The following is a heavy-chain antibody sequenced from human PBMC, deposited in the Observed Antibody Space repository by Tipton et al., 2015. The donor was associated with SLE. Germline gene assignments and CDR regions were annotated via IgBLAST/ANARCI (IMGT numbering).Heavy chain of an antibody. Sequence: LRLSCTVSGGSISSHYWSWIRQPPGKGLEWIGYIYYSGSTNYNPSLKSRVAISVDTSKNQFSLKLSSVTAADTAVYYCARWDQLAPGWFDPWGQGTLVTVSS. CDR1: GGSISSHY. CDR2: IYYSGST. J-gene: IGHJ5*02. V-gene: IGHV4-59*11. D-gene: IGHD2-2*01. CDR3: ARWDQLAPGWFDP.